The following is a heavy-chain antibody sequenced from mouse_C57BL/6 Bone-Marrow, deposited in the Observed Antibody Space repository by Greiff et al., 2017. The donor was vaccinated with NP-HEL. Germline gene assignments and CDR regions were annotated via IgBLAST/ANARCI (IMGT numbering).Heavy chain of an antibody. CDR1: GYTFTDYN. J-gene: IGHJ4*01. CDR3: ARSSHYDYILYAMDY. CDR2: INPNTGGT. Sequence: EVQLQQSGPELVKPGASVKIPCKASGYTFTDYNMDWVKQSHGKSLEWIGDINPNTGGTIYNQKFKGKATLTVDKSSSTAYMEHRSLTSEDTAVYYCARSSHYDYILYAMDYWGQGTSVTVSS. D-gene: IGHD2-4*01. V-gene: IGHV1-18*01.